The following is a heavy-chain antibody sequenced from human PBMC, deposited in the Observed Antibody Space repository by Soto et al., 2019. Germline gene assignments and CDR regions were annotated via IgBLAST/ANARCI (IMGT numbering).Heavy chain of an antibody. CDR3: ASSDAGNYYYGMDV. CDR1: GGTFSRYG. Sequence: QVQLVQSGAEVKKPGSSVKVSCKASGGTFSRYGISWVRQAPGHGLEWMGGIIPIFGTTNYAQKFQGRVTITADESTSTAYMELSSLRSEDTAVYYCASSDAGNYYYGMDVWGQGTTVTVSS. J-gene: IGHJ6*02. CDR2: IIPIFGTT. D-gene: IGHD3-10*01. V-gene: IGHV1-69*12.